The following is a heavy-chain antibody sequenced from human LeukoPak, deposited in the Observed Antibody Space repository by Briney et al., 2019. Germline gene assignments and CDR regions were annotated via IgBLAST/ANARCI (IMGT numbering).Heavy chain of an antibody. D-gene: IGHD3-22*01. J-gene: IGHJ5*02. CDR1: GYTFTGYY. CDR2: INPNSGGT. V-gene: IGHV1-2*04. Sequence: GASVKVSCKASGYTFTGYYMHWVRQAPGQGLEWMGWINPNSGGTNYAQKFQGWVTMTRDTSISTAYMELSRLRSDDTAVYYCAREGGGSGYYVFDPWGQGTLVTVSS. CDR3: AREGGGSGYYVFDP.